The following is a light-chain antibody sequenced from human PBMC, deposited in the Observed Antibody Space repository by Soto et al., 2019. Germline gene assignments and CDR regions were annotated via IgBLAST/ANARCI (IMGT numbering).Light chain of an antibody. CDR3: LQASSFPRT. CDR1: QGISGR. CDR2: HAS. Sequence: DIKMTQSPSSVSAYVGDRVTINCRASQGISGRLAWFQQKPGKAPKFLISHASRLQSGVPSRFSGSESGTDFTLTINSLQPEDFATYYCLQASSFPRTFGQGTNVDIK. J-gene: IGKJ1*01. V-gene: IGKV1-12*01.